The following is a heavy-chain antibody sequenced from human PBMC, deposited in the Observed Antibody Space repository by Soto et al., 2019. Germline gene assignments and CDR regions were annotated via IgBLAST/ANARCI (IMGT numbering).Heavy chain of an antibody. CDR3: ARRGPYSSSPLSNAFDI. CDR1: GYTFTSHG. Sequence: VQLVQTGAEVKEPGASVTVSCEASGYTFTSHGISWLRQAPGQGLEWMGWTSVYNGNTNYAQKLQGRVTMTTDTSTNTAYMDLRSLRSDDTAVYYCARRGPYSSSPLSNAFDIWGQGTMVTVSS. V-gene: IGHV1-18*01. D-gene: IGHD6-6*01. CDR2: TSVYNGNT. J-gene: IGHJ3*02.